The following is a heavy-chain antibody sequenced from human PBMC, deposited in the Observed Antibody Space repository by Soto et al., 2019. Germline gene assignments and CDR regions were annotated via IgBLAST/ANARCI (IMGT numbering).Heavy chain of an antibody. D-gene: IGHD3-10*01. V-gene: IGHV4-39*01. J-gene: IGHJ6*02. CDR3: ARLRYYYGSGISSCGMDV. Sequence: SETLSLTCNVSGGSVSSGSYYWGWIRQPPGKGLEWIGSIYYGGSTYYNPSLKSRVTISVDTSMNQFSLKLSSVTAADTAAYYCARLRYYYGSGISSCGMDVWGQGTTVTVSS. CDR1: GGSVSSGSYY. CDR2: IYYGGST.